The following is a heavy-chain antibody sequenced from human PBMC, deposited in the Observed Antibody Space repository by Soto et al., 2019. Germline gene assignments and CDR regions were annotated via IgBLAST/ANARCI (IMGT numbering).Heavy chain of an antibody. J-gene: IGHJ6*03. CDR1: GFIFSDYW. V-gene: IGHV3-7*05. CDR2: IKQDGSDK. CDR3: AKGGRIAAAGTGYYYYYYYMDV. D-gene: IGHD6-13*01. Sequence: PGGSLRLSCAASGFIFSDYWINWVRQAPGKGLEWVATIKQDGSDKYYVDSVKGRFTISRDNSKNTLYLQMNSLRAEDTAVYYCAKGGRIAAAGTGYYYYYYYMDVWGKGTTVTVSS.